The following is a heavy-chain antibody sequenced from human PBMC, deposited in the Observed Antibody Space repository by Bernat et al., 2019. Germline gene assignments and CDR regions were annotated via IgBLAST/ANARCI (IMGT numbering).Heavy chain of an antibody. CDR3: TRGRFLEWLSTPYYSDY. D-gene: IGHD3-3*01. Sequence: EVQLVESGGGLVKPGRSLRLSCTASGFTFGDYAMSWFRQAPGKGLGWVGFIRSKAYGGTTEYAASVKGRFTISRDDSKSIAYLQMNSLKTEDTAVYYCTRGRFLEWLSTPYYSDYWGQGTLVTVSS. CDR2: IRSKAYGGTT. J-gene: IGHJ4*02. CDR1: GFTFGDYA. V-gene: IGHV3-49*05.